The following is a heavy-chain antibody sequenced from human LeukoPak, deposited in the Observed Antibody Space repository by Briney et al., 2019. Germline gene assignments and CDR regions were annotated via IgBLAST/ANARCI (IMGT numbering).Heavy chain of an antibody. CDR3: ARGAYDVWQQLSHWGYYYYYGMDV. D-gene: IGHD6-13*01. CDR1: GGSFSGYY. J-gene: IGHJ6*02. V-gene: IGHV4-34*01. CDR2: ITHSGST. Sequence: SETLSLTCAVYGGSFSGYYWSWIRHPPGKGLEWIGEITHSGSTNYNPSLKSRVTISVDTSKNQFSLKLSSVTAADTAVYYCARGAYDVWQQLSHWGYYYYYGMDVWGQGTTVTVSS.